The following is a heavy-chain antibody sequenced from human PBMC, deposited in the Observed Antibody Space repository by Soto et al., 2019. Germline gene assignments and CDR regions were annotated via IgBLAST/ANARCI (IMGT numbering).Heavy chain of an antibody. D-gene: IGHD3-22*01. CDR2: IIPIFGTA. CDR3: ARDGYYDSSGSGYFQH. Sequence: SVKVSCKASGGTFSSYAISWVRQAPGQGLEWMGGIIPIFGTANYAQKFQGRVTITADESTSTAHMELSSLRSEDTAVYYCARDGYYDSSGSGYFQHWGQGTLVTVSS. CDR1: GGTFSSYA. J-gene: IGHJ1*01. V-gene: IGHV1-69*13.